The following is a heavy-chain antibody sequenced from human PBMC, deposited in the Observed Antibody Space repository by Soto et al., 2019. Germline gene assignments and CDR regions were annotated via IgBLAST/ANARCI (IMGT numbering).Heavy chain of an antibody. CDR3: ARGTLTYYDFWSGYSAHYYYGMDV. CDR1: GGSISSGDYY. CDR2: IYYSGST. D-gene: IGHD3-3*01. J-gene: IGHJ6*02. V-gene: IGHV4-30-4*01. Sequence: SETLSLTCTVSGGSISSGDYYWSWIRQPPGRGLEWIGYIYYSGSTYYNPSLKSRVTISVDTSKNQFSLKLSSVTAADTAVYYCARGTLTYYDFWSGYSAHYYYGMDVWGQGTTVTVSS.